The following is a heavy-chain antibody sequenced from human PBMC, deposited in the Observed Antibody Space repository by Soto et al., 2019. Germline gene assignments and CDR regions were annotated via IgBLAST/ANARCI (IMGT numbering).Heavy chain of an antibody. Sequence: ASVKVSCKASGYTFTSYCVSWVRQAPGQGLEWMGWISAYNGNTNYAQKLQGRVTMTTDTSTSTAYMELRSLRSDDTAVYYCARDLLERQKNWLDPWGQGTLVTVSS. J-gene: IGHJ5*02. CDR2: ISAYNGNT. V-gene: IGHV1-18*01. CDR1: GYTFTSYC. D-gene: IGHD1-1*01. CDR3: ARDLLERQKNWLDP.